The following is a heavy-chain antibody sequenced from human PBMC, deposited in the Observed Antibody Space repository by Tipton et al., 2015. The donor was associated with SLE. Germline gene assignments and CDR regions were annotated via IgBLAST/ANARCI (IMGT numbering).Heavy chain of an antibody. D-gene: IGHD7-27*01. CDR1: GDSVSSNTVA. CDR3: ARDKFWAFDY. CDR2: IYYKSQWFD. J-gene: IGHJ4*02. V-gene: IGHV6-1*01. Sequence: GLVKPSQTLSLTCVISGDSVSSNTVAWNWFRQSPSRGLEWLGRIYYKSQWFDKYAESVRGRITISPDTSKNQFSLRLNSVTHEDTAVYYCARDKFWAFDYWGQGSLVTVSS.